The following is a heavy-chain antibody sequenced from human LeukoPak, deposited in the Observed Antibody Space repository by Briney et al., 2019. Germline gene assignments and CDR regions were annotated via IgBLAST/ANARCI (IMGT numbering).Heavy chain of an antibody. V-gene: IGHV3-23*01. CDR1: GFTFSSYA. Sequence: GGSLRLSCAASGFTFSSYAMSWVRQAPGKGLEWVSAISGSGGSTYYADSVKGRFTISRDNSKNTLYLQMNSLRAEDTAVYYCARSESCSSCRLSSFDYWGQGTLVTVSS. D-gene: IGHD6-13*01. J-gene: IGHJ4*02. CDR2: ISGSGGST. CDR3: ARSESCSSCRLSSFDY.